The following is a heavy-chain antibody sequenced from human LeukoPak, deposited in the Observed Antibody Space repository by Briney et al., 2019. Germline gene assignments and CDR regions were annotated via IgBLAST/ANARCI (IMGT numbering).Heavy chain of an antibody. V-gene: IGHV3-30*04. CDR3: ARDHLTYYDFWSGSAPPDS. CDR1: GFTFNNYP. CDR2: ISNDGSNK. D-gene: IGHD3-3*01. J-gene: IGHJ4*02. Sequence: PGGSLRLSCAASGFTFNNYPMNWVRQAPGKGLEWVALISNDGSNKYHADSVKGRFTISRDNAKNTLYLQMNSLRPEDTAVYYCARDHLTYYDFWSGSAPPDSWGQGTLVTVSS.